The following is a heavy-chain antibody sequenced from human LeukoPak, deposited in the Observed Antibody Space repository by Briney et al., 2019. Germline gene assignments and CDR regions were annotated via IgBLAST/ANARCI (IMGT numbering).Heavy chain of an antibody. D-gene: IGHD3-10*01. J-gene: IGHJ4*02. CDR1: GDSVSNGNYY. V-gene: IGHV4-61*03. CDR3: ARSQNYYGSGDY. Sequence: SETLSLTCTVSGDSVSNGNYYWSWLRQPPGKALEWIGYIYYTGKTYYNPSLEGRVTILVDTSRNHFSVKLSSATAADTAVYYCARSQNYYGSGDYWSQGTLVTVSS. CDR2: IYYTGKT.